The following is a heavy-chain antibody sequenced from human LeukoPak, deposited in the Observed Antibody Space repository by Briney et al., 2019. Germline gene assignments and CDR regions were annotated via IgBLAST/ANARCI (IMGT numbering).Heavy chain of an antibody. CDR3: ARSARPMFRITMVRDRHDAFDI. D-gene: IGHD3-10*01. V-gene: IGHV3-21*01. CDR1: GFTFSSYS. Sequence: GGSLRLSCAASGFTFSSYSMIWVRQAPGKGLEWVSSISSSSSYIYYADSVKGRFTISRDNAKNSLYPQINSLRAEETAVYYCARSARPMFRITMVRDRHDAFDIWGQGTMVTVSS. J-gene: IGHJ3*02. CDR2: ISSSSSYI.